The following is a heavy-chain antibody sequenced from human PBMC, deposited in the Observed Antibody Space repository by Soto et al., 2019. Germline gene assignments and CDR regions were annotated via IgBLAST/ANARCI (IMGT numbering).Heavy chain of an antibody. J-gene: IGHJ4*02. Sequence: QVQLVQSGAEVKKPGSSVKVSCKASGGTFSSYAISWVRQAPGQGLEWMGGIIPIFGTANYAQTFQGRVTITADESTSTAYMELSSLRSEDTAVYYCARVRNSGSYYDPDYFDYWGQGTLVTVSS. CDR3: ARVRNSGSYYDPDYFDY. CDR2: IIPIFGTA. D-gene: IGHD1-26*01. V-gene: IGHV1-69*01. CDR1: GGTFSSYA.